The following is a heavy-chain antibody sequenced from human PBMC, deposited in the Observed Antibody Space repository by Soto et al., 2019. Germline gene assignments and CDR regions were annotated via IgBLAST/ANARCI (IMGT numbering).Heavy chain of an antibody. V-gene: IGHV1-69*02. CDR2: IIPILGIA. Sequence: GASGKLSCKASGGTFSSYTISWVRQAPGQGLEWMGRIIPILGIANYAQKFQGRVTITADKCTSTAYMELSSLRSEDTAVYYWGGLGGVFGLNWFEPWGQGSLGTVAS. D-gene: IGHD2-8*02. CDR1: GGTFSSYT. CDR3: GGLGGVFGLNWFEP. J-gene: IGHJ5*02.